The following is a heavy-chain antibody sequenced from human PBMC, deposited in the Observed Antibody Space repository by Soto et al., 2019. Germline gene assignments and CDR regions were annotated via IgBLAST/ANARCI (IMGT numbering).Heavy chain of an antibody. V-gene: IGHV4-31*03. Sequence: PSETLSLTCTVSGGSISSGGYYWSWIRQHPGKGLEWIGYIYYSGSTYYNPSLKSRVTISVDTSKNQFSLKLSSVTAADTAVYYCARYREYYYGSGSYQYNWFDPWGQGTLVTVSS. CDR1: GGSISSGGYY. CDR3: ARYREYYYGSGSYQYNWFDP. D-gene: IGHD3-10*01. J-gene: IGHJ5*02. CDR2: IYYSGST.